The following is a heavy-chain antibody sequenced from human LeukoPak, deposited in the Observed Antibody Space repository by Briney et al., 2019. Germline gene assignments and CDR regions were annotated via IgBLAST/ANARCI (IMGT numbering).Heavy chain of an antibody. CDR1: SGSISSGGYS. D-gene: IGHD3-10*01. CDR2: IYHSGST. CDR3: ARGKRVGFGELFAFDI. V-gene: IGHV4-30-2*01. J-gene: IGHJ3*02. Sequence: SETLSLTCAVSSGSISSGGYSWSWIRQPPGKGLEWIGYIYHSGSTYYNPSLKSRVTISVDRSKNQFSLKLSSVTAADTAVYYCARGKRVGFGELFAFDIWGQGTMVTVSS.